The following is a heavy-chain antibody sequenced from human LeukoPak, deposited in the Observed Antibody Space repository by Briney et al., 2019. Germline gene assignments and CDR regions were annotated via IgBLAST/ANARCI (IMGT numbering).Heavy chain of an antibody. V-gene: IGHV3-11*01. J-gene: IGHJ5*02. CDR3: ARTQQWLVSGFDP. CDR2: ISSNGRTI. Sequence: GGSLRLSCATSGLTFSDYYMSWIRQAPGKGLEWISYISSNGRTIYYADSVKGRFTISRDNARKPVYLQMNSLRAEDTAIYYCARTQQWLVSGFDPWGQGTLVTVSS. CDR1: GLTFSDYY. D-gene: IGHD6-19*01.